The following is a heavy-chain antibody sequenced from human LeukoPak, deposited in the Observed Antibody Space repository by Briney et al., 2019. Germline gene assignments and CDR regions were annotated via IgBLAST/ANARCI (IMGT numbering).Heavy chain of an antibody. V-gene: IGHV3-23*01. CDR2: ISAGADST. CDR1: TFTFSSYA. Sequence: GGSLRLSCAASTFTFSSYAMSWVRQAPGQWLDFVSAISAGADSTYYADSVQGRFTISRDNSKNTLFLQMSGLRAEDTAVYFCARGAYGDYDSWGQGTLVTVSS. CDR3: ARGAYGDYDS. D-gene: IGHD4-17*01. J-gene: IGHJ5*01.